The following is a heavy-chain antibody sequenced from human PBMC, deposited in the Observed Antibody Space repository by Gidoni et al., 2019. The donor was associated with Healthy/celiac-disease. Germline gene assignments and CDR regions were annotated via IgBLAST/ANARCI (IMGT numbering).Heavy chain of an antibody. CDR2: ISSSSRTI. CDR1: GFTCSSYA. Sequence: VQLVESGGGLAQPGGSLRLSCAASGFTCSSYAMRWVRQAPGKGLGWVSYISSSSRTIYYADSVKGRFTISRDNAKKLLYLQMNSLRAEDTAVYYCARDLGISGTTSDYWGQGTLVTVSS. J-gene: IGHJ4*02. V-gene: IGHV3-48*01. D-gene: IGHD1-7*01. CDR3: ARDLGISGTTSDY.